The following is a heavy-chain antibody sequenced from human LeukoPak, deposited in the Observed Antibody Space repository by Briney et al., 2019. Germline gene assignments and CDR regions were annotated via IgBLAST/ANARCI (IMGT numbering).Heavy chain of an antibody. J-gene: IGHJ4*02. Sequence: GGSLRLSCAASGFTFSNYAPHWVRQAPGKGLEHVSLISSNGGSTYYANSVKGRFTISRDNSKNTLYLHMGSLRAEDMAVYYCARVRGDYVVDYWGQGTLVTVSS. D-gene: IGHD4-17*01. CDR3: ARVRGDYVVDY. V-gene: IGHV3-64*01. CDR2: ISSNGGST. CDR1: GFTFSNYA.